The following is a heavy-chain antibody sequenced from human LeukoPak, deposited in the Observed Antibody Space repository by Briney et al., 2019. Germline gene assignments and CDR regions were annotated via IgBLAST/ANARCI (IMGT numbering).Heavy chain of an antibody. D-gene: IGHD3-10*01. J-gene: IGHJ5*02. CDR1: GYTFTSYD. Sequence: ASVKVSCKASGYTFTSYDINWVRQATGQGLEWMGWMNPNSGNTGYAQKFQGRVTMTRNTSISTAYMERSSLRSEDTAVYYCARVGYYGSGSYYNWFDPWGQGTLVTVSS. V-gene: IGHV1-8*01. CDR2: MNPNSGNT. CDR3: ARVGYYGSGSYYNWFDP.